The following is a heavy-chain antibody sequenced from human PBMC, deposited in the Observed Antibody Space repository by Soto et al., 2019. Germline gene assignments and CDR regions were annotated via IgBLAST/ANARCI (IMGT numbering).Heavy chain of an antibody. CDR2: ISSTTNYI. CDR1: GFTFTRYS. CDR3: ARESEDLTSNFDY. J-gene: IGHJ4*02. V-gene: IGHV3-21*06. Sequence: EVQLVESGGGLVKPGGSLRLSCAASGFTFTRYSMNWVRQAPGKGLEWVSSISSTTNYIYYGDSMKGRFTISRDIAKNSLYLEMNGLRAEDTAVYYCARESEDLTSNFDYWGQGTLVTVPS.